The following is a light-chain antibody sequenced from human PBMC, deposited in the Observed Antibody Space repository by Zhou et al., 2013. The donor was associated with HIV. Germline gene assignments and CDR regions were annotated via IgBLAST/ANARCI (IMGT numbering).Light chain of an antibody. Sequence: PGERATLSCRASQSVNTYLAWYQHKPGQAPRLLIYGASTRATGIPARFSGSGSGTDFILTITSLEPEDFAVYYCQQYNNWPPRITFGGGTKVEIK. CDR1: QSVNTY. J-gene: IGKJ4*01. CDR3: QQYNNWPPRIT. V-gene: IGKV3D-15*01. CDR2: GAS.